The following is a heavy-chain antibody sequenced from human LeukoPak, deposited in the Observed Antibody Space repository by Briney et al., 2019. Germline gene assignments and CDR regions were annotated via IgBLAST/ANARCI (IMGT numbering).Heavy chain of an antibody. CDR1: GGSFRGYS. CDR2: INHSGRA. J-gene: IGHJ4*02. V-gene: IGHV4-34*01. Sequence: SETLSLTCDVHGGSFRGYSWNWIRQPPGKGLEWIGEINHSGRAKYNPSLKSRVTISVETSNNAFSLKVSSVTAADTAVYYCAAELDGYKTFDQWGQGTLVTVTS. CDR3: AAELDGYKTFDQ. D-gene: IGHD5-24*01.